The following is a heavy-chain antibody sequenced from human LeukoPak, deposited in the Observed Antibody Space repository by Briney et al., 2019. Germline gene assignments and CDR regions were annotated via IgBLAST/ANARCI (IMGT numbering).Heavy chain of an antibody. CDR1: GFTFSRYG. Sequence: GGSLRLSCGASGFTFSRYGMHWVRQAPGKGLEWVAYIRKDGSDKYYVDSVKGRFTISRDSSKNMVYLQMNGLRAEDTAVYYCAKDSNWAFDYWGQGTLVSVSS. V-gene: IGHV3-30*02. D-gene: IGHD7-27*01. J-gene: IGHJ4*02. CDR3: AKDSNWAFDY. CDR2: IRKDGSDK.